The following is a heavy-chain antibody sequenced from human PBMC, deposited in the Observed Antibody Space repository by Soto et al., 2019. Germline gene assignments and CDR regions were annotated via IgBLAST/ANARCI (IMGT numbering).Heavy chain of an antibody. V-gene: IGHV5-10-1*01. CDR2: IDPSDSQT. J-gene: IGHJ4*02. D-gene: IGHD3-22*01. CDR1: GYSFAGYW. Sequence: GESLKISCKGSGYSFAGYWITWVRQKPGKGLEWLGRIDPSDSQTYYSPSFRGHVTISVTKSITTVFLQWSSLRASDTAMYYCLRQIYDSDTGPNFQYYFDSWGQGTPVTVSS. CDR3: LRQIYDSDTGPNFQYYFDS.